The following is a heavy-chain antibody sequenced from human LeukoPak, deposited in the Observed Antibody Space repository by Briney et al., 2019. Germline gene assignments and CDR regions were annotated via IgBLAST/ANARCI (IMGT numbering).Heavy chain of an antibody. CDR2: IDSTGAYT. CDR3: AKDWSITIFGVAFDY. Sequence: GGSLRLSCAASGFIFSNYAMSWVRQAPGKGLEWVSAIDSTGAYTWYADSVKGRFTISKDSSKTILYLQMNSLRAEDTAVYYCAKDWSITIFGVAFDYWGQGTLVTVSS. J-gene: IGHJ4*02. CDR1: GFIFSNYA. V-gene: IGHV3-23*01. D-gene: IGHD3-3*01.